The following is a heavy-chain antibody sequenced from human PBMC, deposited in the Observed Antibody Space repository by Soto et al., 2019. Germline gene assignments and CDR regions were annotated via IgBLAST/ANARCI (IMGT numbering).Heavy chain of an antibody. Sequence: GGSLRLSCAASGFTFSSYAMSWVRQAPGKGLEWVSAISGSGGSTYYADSVKGRFTISRDNSKNTLYLQMNSLRAEDTAVYYCAKSRGYCTNGVCYTVPARVYYGMDVWGQGTTVTVSS. D-gene: IGHD2-8*01. CDR3: AKSRGYCTNGVCYTVPARVYYGMDV. J-gene: IGHJ6*02. V-gene: IGHV3-23*01. CDR2: ISGSGGST. CDR1: GFTFSSYA.